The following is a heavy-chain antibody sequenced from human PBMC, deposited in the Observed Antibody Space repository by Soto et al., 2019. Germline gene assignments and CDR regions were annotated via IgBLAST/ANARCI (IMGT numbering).Heavy chain of an antibody. V-gene: IGHV3-7*01. CDR3: AASVPAARSRTIWFDP. CDR1: GFTFSSYW. Sequence: GGSLRLSCAASGFTFSSYWMSWVRQAPGKGLEWVANIKQDGSEKYYVDSVKGRFTISRDNAKNSLYLQMNSLRAEDTAVYYCAASVPAARSRTIWFDPWGQGTLVTVSS. D-gene: IGHD2-2*01. CDR2: IKQDGSEK. J-gene: IGHJ5*02.